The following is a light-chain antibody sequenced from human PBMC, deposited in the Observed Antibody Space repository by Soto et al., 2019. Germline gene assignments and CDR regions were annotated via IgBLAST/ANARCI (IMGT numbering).Light chain of an antibody. J-gene: IGKJ1*01. Sequence: DIQMTQSPSTLSASVGDRVTITCRASQSLSSWLAWYQQKPGKAPKLLLYKASSLERGVPSRFSGSGSGTEFTLTISSLQPHDFATYSCQQYNSSPWTFGQGTKLEIK. CDR1: QSLSSW. CDR3: QQYNSSPWT. V-gene: IGKV1-5*03. CDR2: KAS.